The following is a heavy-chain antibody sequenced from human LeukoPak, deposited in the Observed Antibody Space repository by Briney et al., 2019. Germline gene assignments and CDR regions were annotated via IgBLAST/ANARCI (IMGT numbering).Heavy chain of an antibody. Sequence: ASVKVSCKASGYTFTGYYMHWVRQAPGQGLEWMGWINPNSGGTNYAQKFQGRVTMTSDTSISTAYMELSRLRSDDTAVYYCARVYCGGDCNYNWFDPWGQGTLVTVSS. CDR1: GYTFTGYY. CDR3: ARVYCGGDCNYNWFDP. D-gene: IGHD2-21*02. J-gene: IGHJ5*02. V-gene: IGHV1-2*02. CDR2: INPNSGGT.